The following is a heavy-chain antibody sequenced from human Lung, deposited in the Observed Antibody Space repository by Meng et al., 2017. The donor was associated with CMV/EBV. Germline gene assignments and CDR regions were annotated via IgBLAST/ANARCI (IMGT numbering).Heavy chain of an antibody. J-gene: IGHJ4*02. Sequence: QSGPDVKKPGASVRLSCKASGYTFGSYGIRWVRQAPGQGLEWMGWFVNYVDTYPAPKFQGRVTMTTDTHTNTAFMELRSLTSDDTAVYYCASGTPGRSYCDYWGQGTLVTVSS. V-gene: IGHV1-18*01. CDR1: GYTFGSYG. D-gene: IGHD2-15*01. CDR3: ASGTPGRSYCDY. CDR2: FVNYVDT.